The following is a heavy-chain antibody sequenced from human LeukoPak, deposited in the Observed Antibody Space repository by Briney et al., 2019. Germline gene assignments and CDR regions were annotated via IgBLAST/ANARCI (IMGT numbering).Heavy chain of an antibody. D-gene: IGHD2-2*02. J-gene: IGHJ4*02. Sequence: QPGGSLRLSCAASGFTFSSYAMSWVRQAPGKGLEWVSAISGGGGSTYYADSVKGRFTISRDNSKNTLYLQMNSLRAEDTAVYYCAREYCSSTSCYTFDYWGQGTLVTVSS. CDR3: AREYCSSTSCYTFDY. V-gene: IGHV3-23*01. CDR2: ISGGGGST. CDR1: GFTFSSYA.